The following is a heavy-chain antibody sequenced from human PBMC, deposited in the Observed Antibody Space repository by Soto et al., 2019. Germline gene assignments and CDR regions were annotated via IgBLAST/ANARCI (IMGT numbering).Heavy chain of an antibody. CDR3: VHIYYDSTGYYRVSYFDY. D-gene: IGHD3-22*01. CDR1: GFSLTTSGVG. CDR2: ILWIDDK. Sequence: SGPTLVNPTQTLTLTCTFSGFSLTTSGVGVGWIRQPPGKALEWLALILWIDDKRYSPSLTSRLTITKDTSKNHVVLTVTNMDPVDTATYFCVHIYYDSTGYYRVSYFDYWGQGTLVTVSS. V-gene: IGHV2-5*01. J-gene: IGHJ4*02.